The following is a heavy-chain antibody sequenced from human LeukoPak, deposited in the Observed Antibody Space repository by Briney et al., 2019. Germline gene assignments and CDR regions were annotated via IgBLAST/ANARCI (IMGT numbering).Heavy chain of an antibody. Sequence: GGSLRLSCAASGFTVSSNYMSWVRQAPGKGLEWVSVIYLGGSTYYADSVQGRFTISRDNSKNTLYLQMNSLRAEDTAVYYCARANGRLWGNLFDPWGEGTLVTVSS. CDR3: ARANGRLWGNLFDP. V-gene: IGHV3-66*01. CDR1: GFTVSSNY. J-gene: IGHJ5*02. D-gene: IGHD2-21*01. CDR2: IYLGGST.